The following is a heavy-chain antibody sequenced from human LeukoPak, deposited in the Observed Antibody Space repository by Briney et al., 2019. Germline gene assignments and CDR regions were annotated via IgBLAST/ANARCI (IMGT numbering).Heavy chain of an antibody. CDR3: ARVTTYYDFWSGYYLDY. V-gene: IGHV4-39*07. D-gene: IGHD3-3*01. CDR1: GFTFSIYG. Sequence: GSLRLSCAASGFTFSIYGMTWVRQAPGKGLEWIGSIYYSGSTYYNPSLKSRVTISVDTSKNQFSLKLSSVTAADTAVYYCARVTTYYDFWSGYYLDYWGQGTLVTVSS. J-gene: IGHJ4*02. CDR2: IYYSGST.